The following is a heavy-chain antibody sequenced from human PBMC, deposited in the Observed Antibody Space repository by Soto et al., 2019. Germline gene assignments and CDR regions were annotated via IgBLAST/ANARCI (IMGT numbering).Heavy chain of an antibody. CDR3: ARGGDGMVYAIRRLGLDY. CDR2: IYYSGST. Sequence: SETLSLTCTVSGGSISSSSYYWGWIRQPPGKRLEWIGSIYYSGSTYYKPSLKSRVTISVDTSKNRFSLKLSSVSSADTAVYYFARGGDGMVYAIRRLGLDYWGQGTLVTVSS. D-gene: IGHD2-8*01. V-gene: IGHV4-39*01. J-gene: IGHJ4*02. CDR1: GGSISSSSYY.